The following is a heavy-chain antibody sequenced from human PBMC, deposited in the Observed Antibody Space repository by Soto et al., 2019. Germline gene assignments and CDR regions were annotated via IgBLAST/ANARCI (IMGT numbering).Heavy chain of an antibody. D-gene: IGHD3-9*01. CDR1: GFSLSGYT. J-gene: IGHJ6*03. CDR2: ISDSSSYI. Sequence: GGSLRLSCAASGFSLSGYTLNWVRQAPGKGLEWVSSISDSSSYIYYADSVRGRFTISVDTSKNQFSLKLSSVTAADTAVYYCARLRFDWLLSSPHYYYYMDVWGKGTTVTVSS. V-gene: IGHV3-21*01. CDR3: ARLRFDWLLSSPHYYYYMDV.